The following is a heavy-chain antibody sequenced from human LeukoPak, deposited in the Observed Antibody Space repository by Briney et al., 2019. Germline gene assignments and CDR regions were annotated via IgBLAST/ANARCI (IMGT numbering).Heavy chain of an antibody. D-gene: IGHD3-22*01. Sequence: ASETLSLTCAVSGGSISSGGYYWSWIRQHPRKGLEWIGSLYYSGITYYTPSLKSRVSIFVDTSKNQFSLRLSSVTAADTAVYYCARQDISGHYDYWGQGTLVTVSS. CDR1: GGSISSGGYY. J-gene: IGHJ4*02. V-gene: IGHV4-39*01. CDR3: ARQDISGHYDY. CDR2: LYYSGIT.